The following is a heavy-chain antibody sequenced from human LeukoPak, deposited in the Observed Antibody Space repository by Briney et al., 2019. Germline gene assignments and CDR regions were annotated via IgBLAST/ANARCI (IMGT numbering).Heavy chain of an antibody. CDR3: ARGPTYYYDSSGYHDAFDI. CDR2: INHSGST. D-gene: IGHD3-22*01. J-gene: IGHJ3*02. CDR1: GGSFSGYY. V-gene: IGHV4-34*01. Sequence: SETLSLTCAVYGGSFSGYYWSWIRQPPGKGLEWIGEINHSGSTNYNPSLKSRVTISVDTSKNQFSLKLSSVTAADTAVYYCARGPTYYYDSSGYHDAFDIWGQGTMVTVSS.